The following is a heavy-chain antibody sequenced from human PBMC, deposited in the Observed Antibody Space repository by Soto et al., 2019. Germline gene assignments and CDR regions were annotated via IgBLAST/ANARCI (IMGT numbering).Heavy chain of an antibody. CDR3: ARLVSGGRHYYYYGMDV. Sequence: QLQLQESGPGLVKPSETLSLTCTVSGGSISSSSYYWGWIRQPPGKGLEWIGSIYYSGSTYYNPSLKSRVTISVDTSKNQFSLKLSSVTAADTAVYYSARLVSGGRHYYYYGMDVWGQGTTVTVSS. J-gene: IGHJ6*02. CDR2: IYYSGST. CDR1: GGSISSSSYY. V-gene: IGHV4-39*01. D-gene: IGHD3-10*01.